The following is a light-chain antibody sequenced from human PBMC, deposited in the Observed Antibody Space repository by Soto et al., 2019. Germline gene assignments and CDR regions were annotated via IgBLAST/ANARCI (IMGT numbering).Light chain of an antibody. V-gene: IGLV2-14*01. J-gene: IGLJ2*01. Sequence: QSVLTQPASVSGSPGQSITISCTGTSSDVGGYNYVSWYQQHPGKAPKLMIYDVSNRPSGVSNRFSGSKSGNXXXLTISGLQAEDEADYYCSSYTSSSTLMVFGGGTXXTVL. CDR1: SSDVGGYNY. CDR3: SSYTSSSTLMV. CDR2: DVS.